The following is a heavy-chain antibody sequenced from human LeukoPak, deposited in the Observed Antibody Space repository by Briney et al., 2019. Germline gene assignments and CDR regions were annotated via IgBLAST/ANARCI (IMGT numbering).Heavy chain of an antibody. J-gene: IGHJ3*01. CDR1: RDTVSTSGVA. D-gene: IGHD6-25*01. Sequence: HSQTLSLTCAISRDTVSTSGVAWNWVRQSPSRGLEWLGRTYYTSKWNTDYAVSVKSRIVVNTDTSKNQFSLQLDSVTSEATAVYACARGRASAFDAWGQGTMVTVSS. CDR3: ARGRASAFDA. CDR2: TYYTSKWNT. V-gene: IGHV6-1*01.